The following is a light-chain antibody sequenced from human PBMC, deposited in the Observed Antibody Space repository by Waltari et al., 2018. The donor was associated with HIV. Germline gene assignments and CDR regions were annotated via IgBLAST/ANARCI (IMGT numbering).Light chain of an antibody. J-gene: IGLJ3*02. CDR1: SGHSDYA. CDR2: LNSYSSP. CDR3: QTWDTGIRV. V-gene: IGLV4-69*01. Sequence: QLVLTQSPSASASLGASVKLTCTLSSGHSDYAIAWHQQQPEKGPRYLMTLNSYSSPIKGDGIPVRFSGSSSGAERYLTSASLQSEDDADYYCQTWDTGIRVFGGGTKLTVL.